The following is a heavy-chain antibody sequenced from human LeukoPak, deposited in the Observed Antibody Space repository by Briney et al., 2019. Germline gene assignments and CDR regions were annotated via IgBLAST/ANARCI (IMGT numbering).Heavy chain of an antibody. Sequence: GGSLRLSCAVSGFTFSSSWMHWVRQAPGKGLVWVSHIKTDGSTTAYADSVKGRFTISRDNPKNTLYLQMNSLRAEDTAVYYCAKDRSGYYPNFFDYWGQGALVTVSS. J-gene: IGHJ4*02. CDR1: GFTFSSSW. CDR2: IKTDGSTT. CDR3: AKDRSGYYPNFFDY. V-gene: IGHV3-74*01. D-gene: IGHD3-3*01.